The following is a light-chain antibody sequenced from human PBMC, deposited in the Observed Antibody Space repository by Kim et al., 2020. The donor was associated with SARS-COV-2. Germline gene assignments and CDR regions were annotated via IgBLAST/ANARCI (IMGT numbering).Light chain of an antibody. CDR2: KAS. CDR1: QSISSW. V-gene: IGKV1-5*03. J-gene: IGKJ4*02. Sequence: DIQMTQSPSTLSASVGDRVTITCRASQSISSWLAWYQQKPGKAPNLLIYKASTLESGVPSRFSGSGSGTEFTLTISSLQPDDFATYYCQQYESYAGTFGGGTKVDIK. CDR3: QQYESYAGT.